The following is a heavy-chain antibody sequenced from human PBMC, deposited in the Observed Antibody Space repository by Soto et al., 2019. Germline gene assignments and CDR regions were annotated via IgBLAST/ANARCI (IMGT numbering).Heavy chain of an antibody. D-gene: IGHD6-13*01. Sequence: GGSLRLSCSASGFTFSSYAMHWVRQAPGKGLEYVSAISSNGGSTYYADSVKGRFTISRDNSKNTLYLQMSSLRAEDTAVYYCVKDAGSSSWRRYYYYYGMDVWGQGTTVTVSS. CDR1: GFTFSSYA. V-gene: IGHV3-64D*08. CDR3: VKDAGSSSWRRYYYYYGMDV. J-gene: IGHJ6*02. CDR2: ISSNGGST.